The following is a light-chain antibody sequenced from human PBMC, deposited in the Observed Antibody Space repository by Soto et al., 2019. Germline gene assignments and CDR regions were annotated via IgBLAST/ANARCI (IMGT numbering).Light chain of an antibody. V-gene: IGLV2-14*03. Sequence: QSALTQPASVSGSPGQSITISCTGSSSDVGGYNYVSWYQQHPGKAPKLIIFAVNNRPSGVSHRFSGSKSGNTASLTISGLQAEDEADYYCSSYTSSTTRVFGGGTKLTVL. CDR2: AVN. CDR3: SSYTSSTTRV. CDR1: SSDVGGYNY. J-gene: IGLJ2*01.